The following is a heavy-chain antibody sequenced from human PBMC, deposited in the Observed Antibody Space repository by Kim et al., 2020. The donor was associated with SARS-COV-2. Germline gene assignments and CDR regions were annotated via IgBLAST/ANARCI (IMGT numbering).Heavy chain of an antibody. CDR2: IYHSGST. V-gene: IGHV4-30-2*01. CDR1: GGSISSGGYS. J-gene: IGHJ5*02. CDR3: ARADYYDSSHWFDP. Sequence: SETLSLTCAVSGGSISSGGYSWSWIRQPPGKGLEWIGYIYHSGSTYYNPSLKSRVTISVDRSKNQFSLKLSSVTAADTAVYYCARADYYDSSHWFDPWGQGTLVTVSS. D-gene: IGHD3-22*01.